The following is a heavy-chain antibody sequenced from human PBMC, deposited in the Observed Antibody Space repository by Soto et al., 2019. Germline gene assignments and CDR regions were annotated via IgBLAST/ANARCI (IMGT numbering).Heavy chain of an antibody. J-gene: IGHJ6*02. CDR1: AFTFSSYG. D-gene: IGHD3-3*01. CDR3: AKGRGAVSYDCWAAHYYYGMDV. CDR2: ISYDGSNK. Sequence: PGGSLRLSCAASAFTFSSYGMHWVRQAPGKGLEWVAVISYDGSNKYYADSVKGRFTISRDNSKNTLYLQMNSLRAEDTAVYYCAKGRGAVSYDCWAAHYYYGMDVWGQGTTVTVSS. V-gene: IGHV3-30*18.